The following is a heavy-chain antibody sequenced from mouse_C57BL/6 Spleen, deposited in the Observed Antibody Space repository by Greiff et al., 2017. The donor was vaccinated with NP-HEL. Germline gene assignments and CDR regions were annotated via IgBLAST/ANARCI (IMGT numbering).Heavy chain of an antibody. V-gene: IGHV5-17*01. CDR2: ISSGSSTI. J-gene: IGHJ4*01. D-gene: IGHD1-1*01. Sequence: DVMLVESGGGLVKPGGSLKLSCAASGFTFSDYGMHWVRQAPEKGLEWVAYISSGSSTIYYADTVKGRVTNSRDNAKNTLFMQMTSLRSEDTAMYYCARLLRGDAMDDWGQGTSVTVSS. CDR3: ARLLRGDAMDD. CDR1: GFTFSDYG.